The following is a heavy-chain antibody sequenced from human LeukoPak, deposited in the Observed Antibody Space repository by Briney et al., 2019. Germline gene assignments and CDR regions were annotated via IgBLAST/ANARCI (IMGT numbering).Heavy chain of an antibody. J-gene: IGHJ4*02. CDR3: ASGLYGGVFDN. CDR2: ISGSGGST. D-gene: IGHD4/OR15-4a*01. CDR1: GITVTSYV. V-gene: IGHV3-23*01. Sequence: GGSLRLSCAASGITVTSYVMSWVRQAPGKGLEWVSAISGSGGSTYYADSVRGRFTISRDNSKNTLYLQMNSLRVDDTAVYYCASGLYGGVFDNWGQGTLVTVSS.